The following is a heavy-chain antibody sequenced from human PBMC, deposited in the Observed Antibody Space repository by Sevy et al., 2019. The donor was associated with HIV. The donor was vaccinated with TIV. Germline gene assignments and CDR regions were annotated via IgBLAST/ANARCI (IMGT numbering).Heavy chain of an antibody. CDR1: GFSFRSYW. Sequence: GGYLRLSCAASGFSFRSYWMTCVRQAPGKGLEWVANINRDESARNYVDSVKGRFTISRDNAKNLLYLQINSLRVDDTAVYYCVTDHRSSGWLFDFWGPGAMVSVSS. J-gene: IGHJ4*02. V-gene: IGHV3-7*01. D-gene: IGHD6-19*01. CDR2: INRDESAR. CDR3: VTDHRSSGWLFDF.